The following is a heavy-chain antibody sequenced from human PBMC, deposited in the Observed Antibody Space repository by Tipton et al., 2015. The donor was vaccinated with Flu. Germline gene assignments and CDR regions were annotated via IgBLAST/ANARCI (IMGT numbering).Heavy chain of an antibody. CDR1: GYTFTSYG. CDR3: ARLRTRSYDSSGYWCLGY. V-gene: IGHV1-18*01. J-gene: IGHJ4*02. CDR2: ISAYNGNT. Sequence: QLVQSGAEVKKPGASVKVSCKASGYTFTSYGISWVRQAPGQGLEWMGWISAYNGNTNYAQKLQGRVTMTTDTSTSTAYMELRSLRSDDTAVYYCARLRTRSYDSSGYWCLGYWGQGTLVTVSS. D-gene: IGHD3-22*01.